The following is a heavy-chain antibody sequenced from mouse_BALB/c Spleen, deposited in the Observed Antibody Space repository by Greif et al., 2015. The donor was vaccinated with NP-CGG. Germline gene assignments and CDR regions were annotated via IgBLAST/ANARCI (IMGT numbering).Heavy chain of an antibody. J-gene: IGHJ2*01. Sequence: EVQLQQSGAELVKPGASVKLSCTASGFNIKDTYMHWVKQRPEQGLEWIGRIDPANGNTKYDPKFQGKATITADTSSNTACLQLSSLTSEDTAVYYCARARVYYGFTFDYWGQGTTPTVSS. V-gene: IGHV14-3*02. CDR1: GFNIKDTY. CDR2: IDPANGNT. D-gene: IGHD1-2*01. CDR3: ARARVYYGFTFDY.